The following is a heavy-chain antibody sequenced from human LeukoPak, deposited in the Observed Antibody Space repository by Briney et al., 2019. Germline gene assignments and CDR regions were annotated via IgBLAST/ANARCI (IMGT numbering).Heavy chain of an antibody. CDR3: ARGRYSSGWYDY. CDR2: ISSNGGST. CDR1: GFTFSSYA. D-gene: IGHD6-19*01. J-gene: IGHJ4*02. V-gene: IGHV3-64*01. Sequence: GGSLRLSCAASGFTFSSYAMHWVRQAPGKGLEYVSAISSNGGSTYYANSVKGRFTISRDNSKNTLYLQMGSLRAEDMAVYYCARGRYSSGWYDYWGQGTLDTVSS.